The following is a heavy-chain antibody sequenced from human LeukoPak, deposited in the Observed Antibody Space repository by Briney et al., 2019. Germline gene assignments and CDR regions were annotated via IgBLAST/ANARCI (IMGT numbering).Heavy chain of an antibody. D-gene: IGHD3-10*01. Sequence: GGSLRLSCAASGFTFSSYSMNWVRQAPGKGLEWVSSISTSSIYIYYADSVKGRFTISRDNARNSLYLQMNSLRAEDTAVYYCARAGDYGAFDIWGQGTMVTVSS. CDR1: GFTFSSYS. V-gene: IGHV3-21*01. CDR2: ISTSSIYI. CDR3: ARAGDYGAFDI. J-gene: IGHJ3*02.